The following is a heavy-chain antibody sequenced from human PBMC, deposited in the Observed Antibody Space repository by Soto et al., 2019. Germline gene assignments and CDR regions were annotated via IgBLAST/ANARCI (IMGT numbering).Heavy chain of an antibody. D-gene: IGHD6-13*01. CDR1: GGSISSYY. CDR2: IYYSGST. J-gene: IGHJ5*02. CDR3: ARGIAAAAPDP. V-gene: IGHV4-59*01. Sequence: SETLSLTCTVSGGSISSYYWSWIRQPPGKGLEWIGYIYYSGSTNYNPSLKSRVTISVDTSKNQFSLKLSSVTAADTAVYYCARGIAAAAPDPWGPATLVTV.